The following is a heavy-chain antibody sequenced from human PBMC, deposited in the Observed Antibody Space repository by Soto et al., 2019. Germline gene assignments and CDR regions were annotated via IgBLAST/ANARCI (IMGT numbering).Heavy chain of an antibody. J-gene: IGHJ6*02. CDR1: GFTFSSYS. D-gene: IGHD3-10*01. CDR2: ISSSSSTI. V-gene: IGHV3-48*02. CDR3: GGSGSYPFYYYYGMDV. Sequence: EVQLVESGGGLVQPGGSLRLSCAASGFTFSSYSMNWVRQAPGKGLEWVSYISSSSSTIYYADSVKGRFTISRDNAKNSLYLQMNSLRDEDTAVYYCGGSGSYPFYYYYGMDVCGQGTTVTVSS.